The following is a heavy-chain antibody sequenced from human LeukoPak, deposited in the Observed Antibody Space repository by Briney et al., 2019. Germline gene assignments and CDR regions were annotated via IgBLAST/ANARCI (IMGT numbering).Heavy chain of an antibody. D-gene: IGHD3-10*01. Sequence: SETLSLTFTVSGGSISSSSYYWGWIRQPPGKGLEWIGSIYYSGSTYYNPSLKSRVTISVDTSKNQFSLKLSSVTAADTAVYYCARDELWFGEFTNWFDPWGQGTLVTVSS. CDR1: GGSISSSSYY. V-gene: IGHV4-39*07. CDR2: IYYSGST. J-gene: IGHJ5*02. CDR3: ARDELWFGEFTNWFDP.